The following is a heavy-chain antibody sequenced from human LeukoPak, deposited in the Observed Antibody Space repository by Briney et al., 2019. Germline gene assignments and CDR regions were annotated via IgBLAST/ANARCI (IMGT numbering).Heavy chain of an antibody. J-gene: IGHJ3*02. CDR1: GGSISSYY. CDR3: ARDRPAAYWSGYAFDI. Sequence: SETLSLTCTVSGGSISSYYWSWIRQPPGKGLEWIGYIYYSGSTNYNPSLKSRVTISVDTSKNQFSLRLSSVTAADTAVYYCARDRPAAYWSGYAFDIWGXXTMVTVSS. V-gene: IGHV4-59*01. CDR2: IYYSGST. D-gene: IGHD3-3*01.